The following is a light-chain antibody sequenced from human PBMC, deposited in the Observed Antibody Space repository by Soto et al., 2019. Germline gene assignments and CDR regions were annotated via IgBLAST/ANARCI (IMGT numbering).Light chain of an antibody. Sequence: QSVLTQPPSVSGSPGQSVTISCTGTSSDIGSYNRVSWYQQPPGTTPKLMIYEVKVRPSGVPDRFSGSKSGNTASLTISGLQAEDEADYYCTSYTNIDTVVFGGGTELTVL. CDR2: EVK. V-gene: IGLV2-18*02. J-gene: IGLJ2*01. CDR1: SSDIGSYNR. CDR3: TSYTNIDTVV.